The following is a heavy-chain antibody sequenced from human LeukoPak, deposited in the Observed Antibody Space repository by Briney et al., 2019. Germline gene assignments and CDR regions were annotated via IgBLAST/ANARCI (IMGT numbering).Heavy chain of an antibody. J-gene: IGHJ6*02. Sequence: PGGSLRLSCAGSGFTFMDCFMTWIRQAPGKGLEWVSYINGPGTDINYADSVKGRFTISRDNAKNSLYLQMNSLRAEDTGEYYCARGNYGMDVWGQGTTVTVSS. V-gene: IGHV3-11*05. CDR1: GFTFMDCF. CDR2: INGPGTDI. CDR3: ARGNYGMDV.